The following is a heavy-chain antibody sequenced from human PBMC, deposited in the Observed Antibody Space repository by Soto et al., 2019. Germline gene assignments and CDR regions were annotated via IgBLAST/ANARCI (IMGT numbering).Heavy chain of an antibody. CDR2: ISGSGGST. J-gene: IGHJ4*02. CDR3: AKVVGATTGNFDY. V-gene: IGHV3-23*01. Sequence: GGSLRLSCAASGFTFSSYAMSWVRQAPGKGLEWVSAISGSGGSTYYADSVKGRFTISRDNSKNTLYLQMNSLRAEDSAVYYCAKVVGATTGNFDYWGQGTLVTVSS. D-gene: IGHD1-26*01. CDR1: GFTFSSYA.